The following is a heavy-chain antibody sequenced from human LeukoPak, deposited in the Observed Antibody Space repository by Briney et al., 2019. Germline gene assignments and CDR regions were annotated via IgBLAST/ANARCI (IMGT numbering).Heavy chain of an antibody. CDR2: INHSGST. V-gene: IGHV4-34*01. J-gene: IGHJ4*02. CDR3: ASSYAYCGGDCYYDY. CDR1: GGSFSGYY. D-gene: IGHD2-21*02. Sequence: SETLSLTCAVYGGSFSGYYWSWIRQPPGKGLEWIGEINHSGSTNYNPSLKSRVAISVDTSKNQFSLKLSSVTAADTAVYYCASSYAYCGGDCYYDYWGQGTLVTVSS.